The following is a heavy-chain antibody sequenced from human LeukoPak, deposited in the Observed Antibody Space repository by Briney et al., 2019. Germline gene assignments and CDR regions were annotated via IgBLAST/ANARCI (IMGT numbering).Heavy chain of an antibody. J-gene: IGHJ3*02. D-gene: IGHD5-24*01. CDR2: IYYSGST. CDR3: ARACRDGYNYCAFDI. CDR1: GGSISSGGYY. V-gene: IGHV4-31*03. Sequence: SETLSLTCTVSGGSISSGGYYWSWIRQHPGKGLEWIGYIYYSGSTYYNPSLKSRVTISVDTSKNQFSLKLNSVTAADTAVYYCARACRDGYNYCAFDIWGQGTMVTVSS.